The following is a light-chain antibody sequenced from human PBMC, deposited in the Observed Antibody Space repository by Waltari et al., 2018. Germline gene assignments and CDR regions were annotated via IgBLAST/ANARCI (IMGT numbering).Light chain of an antibody. CDR3: TAYTTSATLV. V-gene: IGLV2-14*03. CDR1: SNDVGANDY. Sequence: QSALSQPASVSGSPGQSVTISCTGTSNDVGANDYASWYQQHPGRAPKLMIYDVRQRSSGVSNRFSGSRAGNTASLTISGLQTEDEADYYCTAYTTSATLVFGGGTRLTVL. CDR2: DVR. J-gene: IGLJ3*02.